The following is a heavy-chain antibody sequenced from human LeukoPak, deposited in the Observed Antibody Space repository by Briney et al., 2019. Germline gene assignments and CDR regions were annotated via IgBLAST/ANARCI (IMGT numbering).Heavy chain of an antibody. V-gene: IGHV3-21*01. CDR3: ARDLTGGSSWEY. J-gene: IGHJ4*02. CDR1: GFTVSSNY. D-gene: IGHD2-15*01. Sequence: GGSLRLSCAASGFTVSSNYMSWVRQAPGKGLEWVSSISSSSSYIYYADSVKGRFTISRDNAKNSLYLQMNSLRAEDTAVYYCARDLTGGSSWEYWGQGTLVTVSS. CDR2: ISSSSSYI.